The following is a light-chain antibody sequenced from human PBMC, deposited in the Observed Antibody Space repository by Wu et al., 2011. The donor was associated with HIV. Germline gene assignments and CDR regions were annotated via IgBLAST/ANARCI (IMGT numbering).Light chain of an antibody. CDR2: DAS. CDR3: QRYGSSSYT. CDR1: QSVGSTY. J-gene: IGKJ2*01. V-gene: IGKV3-20*01. Sequence: EIVLTQWPGTLSLSPGESATLSCRASQSVGSTYLAWYQQKTGQAPRLLISDASNRATGIPARFSGSGSGTDFTLTINRLEHEDFAVYYCQRYGSSSYTFGQGPSWR.